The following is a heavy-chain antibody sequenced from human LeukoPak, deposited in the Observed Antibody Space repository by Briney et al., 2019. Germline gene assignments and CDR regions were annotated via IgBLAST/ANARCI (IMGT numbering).Heavy chain of an antibody. D-gene: IGHD5-24*01. CDR1: GFTLSSYA. CDR3: TRVGYIDEGIDY. V-gene: IGHV3-7*04. CDR2: IKQGGSKK. Sequence: GSLRLSCAGSGFTLSSYAMHWVRPASGEGLEWVANIKQGGSKKSYVDSVKGRFTISRDNAKNSLYLQMNSLRAEDTAIYYCTRVGYIDEGIDYWGQGTLVTVSS. J-gene: IGHJ4*02.